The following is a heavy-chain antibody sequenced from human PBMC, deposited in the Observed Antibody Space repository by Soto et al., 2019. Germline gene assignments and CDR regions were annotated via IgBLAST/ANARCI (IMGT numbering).Heavy chain of an antibody. CDR3: ARGAVRYRRSYGIDD. J-gene: IGHJ4*02. CDR2: ISGNGGST. Sequence: GWSLRLSCAASGFTFSSYAMHWVRQAPGKGLEYVSAISGNGGSTYYANSVKGRFTISRDNSKNTLYLQMGSLRAEDMAVYYCARGAVRYRRSYGIDDWGQGTLVTVSS. D-gene: IGHD3-16*02. CDR1: GFTFSSYA. V-gene: IGHV3-64*01.